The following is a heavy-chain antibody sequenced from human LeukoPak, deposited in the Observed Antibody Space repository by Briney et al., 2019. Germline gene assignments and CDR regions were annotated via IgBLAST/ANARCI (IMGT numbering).Heavy chain of an antibody. J-gene: IGHJ6*02. CDR1: GGTFSSYA. CDR2: IIPIFGTA. CDR3: ARDSTVTKDDYYYYGMDV. Sequence: SVKVSCKASGGTFSSYAISWVRQAPGQGLEWMGGIIPIFGTANYAQKFQGRVTITADESTSTAYMELSSLRSEDAAVYYCARDSTVTKDDYYYYGMDVWGQGTTVTVSS. D-gene: IGHD4-17*01. V-gene: IGHV1-69*01.